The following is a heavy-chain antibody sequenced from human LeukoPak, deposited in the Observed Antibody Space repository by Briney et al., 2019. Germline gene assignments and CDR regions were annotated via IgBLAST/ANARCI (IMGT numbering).Heavy chain of an antibody. CDR1: GFTFSSYG. CDR2: IPYDGSNK. J-gene: IGHJ6*02. Sequence: PGGSLRLSCAASGFTFSSYGMHWVRQAPGKGLEWVAVIPYDGSNKYYADSAKGRFTISRDNSKNTLYLQMNSLRAEDTAEYYCAKDRGGGYCRGGTCYLYYGMDVWGQGTTVTVSS. V-gene: IGHV3-30*18. D-gene: IGHD2-15*01. CDR3: AKDRGGGYCRGGTCYLYYGMDV.